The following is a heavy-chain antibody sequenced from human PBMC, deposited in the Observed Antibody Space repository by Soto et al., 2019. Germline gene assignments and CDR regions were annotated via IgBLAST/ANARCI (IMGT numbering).Heavy chain of an antibody. D-gene: IGHD3-10*01. V-gene: IGHV1-69*12. J-gene: IGHJ4*02. Sequence: QVQLVQSGAEVKKPGSSVKVSCKASGGTFSSYAISWVRQAPGQGLEWMGGIIPIFGTANYAQKFQGRVTXXAXEXXSPAYMELSSLRSEDTAVYYCASGRYRYGSGKGDYWGQGTLVTVSS. CDR2: IIPIFGTA. CDR3: ASGRYRYGSGKGDY. CDR1: GGTFSSYA.